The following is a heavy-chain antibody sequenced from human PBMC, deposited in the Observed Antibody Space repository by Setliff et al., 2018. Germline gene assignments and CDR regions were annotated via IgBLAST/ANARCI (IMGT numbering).Heavy chain of an antibody. J-gene: IGHJ4*02. Sequence: SVKVSCQASGYTFTNYGVTWVRQAPGQGLEWMGWISPYSGNTYYAPELQGRVTLTTDTSTTTAYLELRSLTSDDTAVYYCSRSVRYCTTTTCQRASGDDYWGQGTLVTVSS. CDR1: GYTFTNYG. V-gene: IGHV1-18*01. CDR3: SRSVRYCTTTTCQRASGDDY. CDR2: ISPYSGNT. D-gene: IGHD2-8*01.